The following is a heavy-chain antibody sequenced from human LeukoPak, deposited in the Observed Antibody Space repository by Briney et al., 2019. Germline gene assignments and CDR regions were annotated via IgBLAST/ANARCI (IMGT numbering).Heavy chain of an antibody. J-gene: IGHJ4*02. D-gene: IGHD1-26*01. CDR1: GYHFAGYW. CDR2: IYPDDSQT. V-gene: IGHV5-51*01. Sequence: GESLQISCEGSGYHFAGYWIAWVRQMPGKGPEWMGIIYPDDSQTRYSPYFQGQVTFSADTSINTAYLQWNTLEASDTAMYYCARRSGSLPSPLFDYWGQGTLVTVSS. CDR3: ARRSGSLPSPLFDY.